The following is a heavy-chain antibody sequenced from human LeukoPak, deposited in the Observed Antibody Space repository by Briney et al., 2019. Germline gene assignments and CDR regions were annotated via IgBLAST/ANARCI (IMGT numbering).Heavy chain of an antibody. CDR3: AGDAGSGWSSFDY. CDR1: GDSVSSNSAA. V-gene: IGHV6-1*01. Sequence: SQTLSLTCAISGDSVSSNSAAWNWIRQSPSRGLEWLGRTYYRSKWYNDYAVSMKGRITINPDTSKDQFSLQLNSVTPEDTAVYYCAGDAGSGWSSFDYWGQGTLVTVSS. J-gene: IGHJ4*02. D-gene: IGHD6-19*01. CDR2: TYYRSKWYN.